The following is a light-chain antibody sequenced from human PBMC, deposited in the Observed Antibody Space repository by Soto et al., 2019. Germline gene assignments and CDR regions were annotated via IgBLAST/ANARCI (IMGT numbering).Light chain of an antibody. Sequence: DFQMTQSPSSLSASVGDRVSITCRASQSIGTSLNWYQQKPVKAPKLLIYSASTLQGGGPSRFSGSGSGTHFTLTISSLQPEDFATYYCQQSYTAPFTFGPGTKVDVK. V-gene: IGKV1-39*01. CDR1: QSIGTS. J-gene: IGKJ3*01. CDR3: QQSYTAPFT. CDR2: SAS.